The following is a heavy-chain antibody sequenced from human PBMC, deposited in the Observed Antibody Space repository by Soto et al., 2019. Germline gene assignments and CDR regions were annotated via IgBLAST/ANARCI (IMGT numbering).Heavy chain of an antibody. D-gene: IGHD2-8*01. CDR3: ASYEWAARKAYDI. J-gene: IGHJ3*02. CDR1: GDSVSSNYAT. Sequence: SQTLSLTCAISGDSVSSNYATWNWIRQSPSRGLEWLGRTYYRSKWGDDYAQSVKSRITINPDTSKNQFSLHLNSVTPEDTAVYYCASYEWAARKAYDIWGPGPMVTV. V-gene: IGHV6-1*01. CDR2: TYYRSKWGD.